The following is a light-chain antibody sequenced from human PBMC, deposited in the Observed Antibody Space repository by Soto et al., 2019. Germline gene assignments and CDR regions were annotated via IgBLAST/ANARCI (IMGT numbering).Light chain of an antibody. J-gene: IGKJ1*01. V-gene: IGKV1-5*03. Sequence: DIQMTQSPSTLSASVGDRVTITCRASQSISSWLAWYQQKPGTAPNLLIYKASTLQSGVPSRFSGSGSGTEFTLTISSLQPDDSATYYCQQYSDIWTFGQGTKVEIK. CDR2: KAS. CDR1: QSISSW. CDR3: QQYSDIWT.